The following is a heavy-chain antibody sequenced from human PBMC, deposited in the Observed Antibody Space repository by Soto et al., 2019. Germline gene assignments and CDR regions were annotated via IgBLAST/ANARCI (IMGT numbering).Heavy chain of an antibody. CDR2: IYPGDSDT. D-gene: IGHD3-22*01. J-gene: IGHJ5*02. V-gene: IGHV5-51*01. Sequence: GESLKISCKGSGYSFTSYWIGWVRQMPGKGLEWMGIIYPGDSDTRYSPSFQGQVTISADKSISTAYLQWSSLKASDTAMYYCARRPYYYDSSGYRGWFDPWGQGTLGTVSS. CDR1: GYSFTSYW. CDR3: ARRPYYYDSSGYRGWFDP.